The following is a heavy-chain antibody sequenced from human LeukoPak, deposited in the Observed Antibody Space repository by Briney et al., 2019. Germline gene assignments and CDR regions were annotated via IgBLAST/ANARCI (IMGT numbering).Heavy chain of an antibody. CDR3: ARAVTSKFDF. D-gene: IGHD6-19*01. V-gene: IGHV2-5*01. CDR2: IFWNDQK. J-gene: IGHJ4*02. Sequence: SGPTLVNPTQTLTLTCTFSGFSLSTNGVGVAWIRQPPGKALEWLALIFWNDQKRYSPSLKSTLNITKDTSKNQVVLTMTNLDPVDTATYYCARAVTSKFDFWGQGAPVTVSS. CDR1: GFSLSTNGVG.